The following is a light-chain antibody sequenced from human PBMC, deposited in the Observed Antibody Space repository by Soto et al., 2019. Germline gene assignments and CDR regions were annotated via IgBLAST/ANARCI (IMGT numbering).Light chain of an antibody. CDR3: QQYGSSPKT. CDR2: GAS. V-gene: IGKV3-20*01. CDR1: QSIGTS. J-gene: IGKJ1*01. Sequence: TQSPSSLSASVGDRIIIACLASQSIGTSLHWYQQKPGQAPRLLIYGASSRATGIPDRFSGSGSGTDFTLTISRLEPEDFAVYYCQQYGSSPKTFGQGTKVDI.